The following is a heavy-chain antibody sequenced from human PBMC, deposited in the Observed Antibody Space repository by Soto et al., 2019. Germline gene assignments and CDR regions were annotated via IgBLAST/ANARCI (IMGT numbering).Heavy chain of an antibody. J-gene: IGHJ4*02. D-gene: IGHD5-18*01. CDR2: ISSSGGST. Sequence: EVQLLESGGGLVQPGGSLRLSCAASGFTFSSYAMSWVRQAPGKGLEWVSTISSSGGSTYYADSVKGRFTISRDNSKNTLYLQMNSLRAEDTAVYYCWTDLGNSYGQDYWGQGSLVSVSS. V-gene: IGHV3-23*01. CDR3: WTDLGNSYGQDY. CDR1: GFTFSSYA.